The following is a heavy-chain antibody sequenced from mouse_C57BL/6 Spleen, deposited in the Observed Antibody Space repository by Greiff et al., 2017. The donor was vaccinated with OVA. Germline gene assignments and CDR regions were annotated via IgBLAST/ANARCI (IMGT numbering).Heavy chain of an antibody. CDR1: GFTFSDYY. J-gene: IGHJ4*01. D-gene: IGHD1-1*01. CDR3: ARDDYGSSGEAMDY. V-gene: IGHV5-16*01. Sequence: EVKLMESEGGLVQPGSSMKLSCTASGFTFSDYYMAWVRQVPDKGLEWVANINYDGRSTYYLDSLQSRFIISRDNATNTLYLQRISLKSEDTATYYWARDDYGSSGEAMDYWGQGTSVTVSS. CDR2: INYDGRST.